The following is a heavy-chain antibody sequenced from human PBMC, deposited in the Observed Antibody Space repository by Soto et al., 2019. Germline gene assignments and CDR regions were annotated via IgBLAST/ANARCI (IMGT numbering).Heavy chain of an antibody. D-gene: IGHD3-22*01. CDR2: IGTAGDT. V-gene: IGHV3-13*01. Sequence: GGSLRLSCAAFGFTFSSYDMHWVRQATGKGLEWVSAIGTAGDTYYPGSVKGRFTISRENAKNSLYLQMNSLRAGDTAVYYCARVARAFCYYDSSGYDCWGQGT. CDR3: ARVARAFCYYDSSGYDC. J-gene: IGHJ4*02. CDR1: GFTFSSYD.